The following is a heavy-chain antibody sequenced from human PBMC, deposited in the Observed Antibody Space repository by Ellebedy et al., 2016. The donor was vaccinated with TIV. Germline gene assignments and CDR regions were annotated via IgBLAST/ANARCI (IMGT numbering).Heavy chain of an antibody. Sequence: SVKVSCXASGGTFSSYAISWVRQAPGQGLEWMGGIIPIFGTANYEQKFKGRVTITANESTSTAYMELSSLRSEDTAVYYCARDRGGITIFGVVYGMDVWGQGTTVTVSS. V-gene: IGHV1-69*13. J-gene: IGHJ6*02. CDR2: IIPIFGTA. D-gene: IGHD3-3*01. CDR3: ARDRGGITIFGVVYGMDV. CDR1: GGTFSSYA.